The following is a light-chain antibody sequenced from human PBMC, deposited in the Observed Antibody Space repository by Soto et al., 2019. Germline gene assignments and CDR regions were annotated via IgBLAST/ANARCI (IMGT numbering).Light chain of an antibody. CDR2: GAS. CDR3: QQYNNWPPIT. J-gene: IGKJ5*01. V-gene: IGKV3D-15*01. Sequence: EILMTQSPASLSVSPGERSTLSCSASQSVSSNLAWYQQKPGQAPRLLIYGASTRATGTPARFSGSGSGTEFTLTISSLQSEDFAVYYCQQYNNWPPITFGQGTRLEI. CDR1: QSVSSN.